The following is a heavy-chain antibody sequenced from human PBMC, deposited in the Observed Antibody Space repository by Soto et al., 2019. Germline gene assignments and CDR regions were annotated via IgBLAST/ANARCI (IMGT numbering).Heavy chain of an antibody. CDR1: GGSISSGGYS. Sequence: TLSLPFAVSGGSISSGGYSWSCIRQPPGKGLEWIGYIYHSGSTYYNPSLKSRVTISVDRSKNQLSLKLSSVTAADTAVYYCARVPDRWGQGTLVTAPQ. J-gene: IGHJ5*02. D-gene: IGHD2-2*01. CDR2: IYHSGST. V-gene: IGHV4-30-2*01. CDR3: ARVPDR.